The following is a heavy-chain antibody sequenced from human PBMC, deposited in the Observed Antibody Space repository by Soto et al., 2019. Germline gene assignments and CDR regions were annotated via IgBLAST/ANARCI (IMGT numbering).Heavy chain of an antibody. CDR1: GFTFSNAW. Sequence: GGSLRLSCAASGFTFSNAWMNWVRQAPGKGLEWVGRIKSKTDGGTTDYAAPVKGRFTISRDDSKNTLYLQMNSLKTEDTAVYYCTTALWFGTYYYYGMDVWGQGTTVTVSS. D-gene: IGHD3-10*01. V-gene: IGHV3-15*07. CDR3: TTALWFGTYYYYGMDV. J-gene: IGHJ6*02. CDR2: IKSKTDGGTT.